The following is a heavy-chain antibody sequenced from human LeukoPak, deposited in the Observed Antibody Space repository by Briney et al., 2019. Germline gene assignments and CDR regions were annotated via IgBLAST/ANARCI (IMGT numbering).Heavy chain of an antibody. CDR3: AKGDDIGKHPTRAYYFDI. D-gene: IGHD5-24*01. CDR2: TGLESVHT. Sequence: PGGSLRLSCAASRFIFSRHAMSWVRQAPGKGLEWVSTTGLESVHTLCADSVQGRFTVSRDNSRNTLDLQMDNLRVDDTAVYYCAKGDDIGKHPTRAYYFDIWGQGTLVTVSS. V-gene: IGHV3-23*01. CDR1: RFIFSRHA. J-gene: IGHJ4*02.